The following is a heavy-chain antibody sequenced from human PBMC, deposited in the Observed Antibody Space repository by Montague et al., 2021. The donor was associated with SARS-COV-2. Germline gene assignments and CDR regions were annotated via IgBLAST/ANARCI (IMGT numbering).Heavy chain of an antibody. CDR1: GDSISSYY. Sequence: SETLSLTCTVSGDSISSYYRNWIRQPPGKGLEWIGYIYNSGTTNYNPSVKSRVTISVDTSKNQFSLKLNSVTAADTAVYYCARGGGYCSGGSCYYWFGPWGQGTLVTVSS. D-gene: IGHD2-15*01. CDR2: IYNSGTT. J-gene: IGHJ5*02. V-gene: IGHV4-59*01. CDR3: ARGGGYCSGGSCYYWFGP.